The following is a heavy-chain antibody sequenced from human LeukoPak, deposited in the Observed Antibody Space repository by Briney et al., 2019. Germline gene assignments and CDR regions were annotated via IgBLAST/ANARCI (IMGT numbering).Heavy chain of an antibody. CDR1: GGSFSGYY. Sequence: SETLSLTCAVYGGSFSGYYWSWLRQPPGKGLEWIGEINHSGSTNYNPSLKSRVTISVDTSKNQFSLKLSSVTPEDTAVYYCARRLTQYDCFDPWGQGILVTVSS. J-gene: IGHJ5*02. D-gene: IGHD2-2*01. CDR3: ARRLTQYDCFDP. CDR2: INHSGST. V-gene: IGHV4-34*01.